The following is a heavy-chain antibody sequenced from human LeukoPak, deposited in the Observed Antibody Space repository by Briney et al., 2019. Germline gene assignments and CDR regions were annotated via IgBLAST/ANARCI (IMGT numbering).Heavy chain of an antibody. CDR1: GFTFSSYV. D-gene: IGHD5-24*01. Sequence: GGSLRLSCETAGFTFSSYVMHWVRRTPGKGLVWASRISHDGIISYADSVKGRFTISRDNAKNTLTLQMNSLRVEDTAVYFCARDWVYKIDYWGRGTLVTVSS. V-gene: IGHV3-74*01. CDR3: ARDWVYKIDY. CDR2: ISHDGII. J-gene: IGHJ4*02.